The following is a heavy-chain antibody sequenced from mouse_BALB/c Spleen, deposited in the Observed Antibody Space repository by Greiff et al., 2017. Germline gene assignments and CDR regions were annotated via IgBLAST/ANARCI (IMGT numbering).Heavy chain of an antibody. V-gene: IGHV1-67*01. J-gene: IGHJ3*01. D-gene: IGHD1-1*01. CDR3: ARSGITTVAPFAY. Sequence: VQLQQSGPELVRPGVSVKISCKGSGYTFTDYAMHWVKQSHAKSLEWIGVISTYYGNTNYNQKFKGKATMTVDKSSSTAYMELARLTSEDSAIYYCARSGITTVAPFAYWGQGTLVTVSA. CDR2: ISTYYGNT. CDR1: GYTFTDYA.